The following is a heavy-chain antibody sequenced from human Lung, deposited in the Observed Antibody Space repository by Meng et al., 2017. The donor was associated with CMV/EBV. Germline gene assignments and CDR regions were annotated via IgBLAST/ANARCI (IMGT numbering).Heavy chain of an antibody. J-gene: IGHJ4*02. V-gene: IGHV1-2*06. CDR2: INPNSGGT. CDR3: ARVEVGITSGDY. Sequence: QVQLVQSGAEVKKPGASVKVSCKASGYTFTDYYIHWVRQAPGQGLEWMGRINPNSGGTNYAQKFQGRVSMTRDTSISTAYMELSSLRSDDTAVYYCARVEVGITSGDYWGQGTLVTVSS. CDR1: GYTFTDYY. D-gene: IGHD1-26*01.